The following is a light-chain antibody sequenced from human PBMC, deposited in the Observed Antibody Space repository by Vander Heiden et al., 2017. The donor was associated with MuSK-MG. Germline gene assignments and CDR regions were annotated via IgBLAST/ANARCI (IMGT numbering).Light chain of an antibody. Sequence: AIRMTQSPSSFSASTGDRVTITCRASQGISSYLAWYQQKPGKAPKLLINAASTLQSGVPSRFSGSGSGTDFTLTISCLQSEDFATYYWQQNYSYPRTFGQGTKLEIK. J-gene: IGKJ2*01. CDR1: QGISSY. CDR2: AAS. V-gene: IGKV1-8*01. CDR3: QQNYSYPRT.